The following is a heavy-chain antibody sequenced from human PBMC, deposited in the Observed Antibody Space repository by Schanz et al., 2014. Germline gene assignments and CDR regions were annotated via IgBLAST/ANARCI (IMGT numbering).Heavy chain of an antibody. Sequence: EVQLLESGGGLVQPGGSLRLSCLASGFAFSSYGMNWLRQAPGRGLEWVSYIGNGGVTIYYADSVKGRFTISRDNSKNSLYLQMNSLRAEDTDLYYCVRDEVLWVGEVLSLDYWGQGALVTVSS. V-gene: IGHV3-48*04. CDR2: IGNGGVTI. CDR3: VRDEVLWVGEVLSLDY. D-gene: IGHD3-10*01. J-gene: IGHJ4*02. CDR1: GFAFSSYG.